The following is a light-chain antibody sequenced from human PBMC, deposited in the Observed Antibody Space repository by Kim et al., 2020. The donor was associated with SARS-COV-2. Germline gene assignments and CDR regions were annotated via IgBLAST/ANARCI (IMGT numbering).Light chain of an antibody. V-gene: IGLV2-14*03. CDR3: SSYTRISTLEV. CDR2: DVT. J-gene: IGLJ1*01. Sequence: QSALTQPASVSGSPGQSITISCTGTSSDVGAYNYVSWYQQHPGKAPKLMIYDVTYRPSGVSNRFSGSKSGNTASLTISGLLAEDEADYYCSSYTRISTLEVFGTGTKVTVL. CDR1: SSDVGAYNY.